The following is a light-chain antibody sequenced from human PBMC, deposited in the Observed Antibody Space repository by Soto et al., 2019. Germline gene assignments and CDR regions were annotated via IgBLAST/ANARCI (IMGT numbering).Light chain of an antibody. CDR2: AAS. J-gene: IGKJ4*01. CDR3: QQSYKILT. Sequence: DIQLTQSPAYLSASVGDRVTITCRASDNIGSNLNWYQHQTGTAPKLLIYAASSLQGGVPSRFSGSGYGTQFTLTISGLQTEDFATYYCQQSYKILTFGGGTKVDI. V-gene: IGKV1-39*01. CDR1: DNIGSN.